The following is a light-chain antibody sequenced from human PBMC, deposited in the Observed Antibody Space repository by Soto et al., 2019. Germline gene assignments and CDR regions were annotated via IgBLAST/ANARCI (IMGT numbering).Light chain of an antibody. Sequence: DIQMSQSPSTRSASGGGSVTGTCRASQSISSWLAWYQQKPGKAPKLLIYDASSLESGVPSRFSGSGSGTEFTLTISSLQPDDFATYYCQQYNSYSWTFGQGTKVDIK. V-gene: IGKV1-5*01. CDR2: DAS. J-gene: IGKJ1*01. CDR3: QQYNSYSWT. CDR1: QSISSW.